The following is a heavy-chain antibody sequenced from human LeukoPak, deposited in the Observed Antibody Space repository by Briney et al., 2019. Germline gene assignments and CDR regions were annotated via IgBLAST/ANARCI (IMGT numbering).Heavy chain of an antibody. CDR3: AKRDTSGSYYFDS. D-gene: IGHD3-22*01. CDR2: ISTSGSPT. Sequence: GGSLRLSCAASGFTFASYTMAWVRQAPGKGLEWVSGISTSGSPTFYADSVKGRFTISRDNSKNTMYLQMNSLRAEDTAVYYCAKRDTSGSYYFDSWGQGTQVTVSS. V-gene: IGHV3-23*01. CDR1: GFTFASYT. J-gene: IGHJ4*02.